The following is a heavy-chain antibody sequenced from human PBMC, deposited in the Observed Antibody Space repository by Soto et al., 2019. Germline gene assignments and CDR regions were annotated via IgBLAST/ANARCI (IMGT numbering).Heavy chain of an antibody. D-gene: IGHD3-9*01. J-gene: IGHJ4*02. V-gene: IGHV3-21*01. CDR1: GFTFSSYS. CDR2: ISSSSSYI. Sequence: PGGSLRLSCAASGFTFSSYSMNWVRQAPGKGLEWVSSISSSSSYIYYADSVKGRFTISRDNAKNSLYLQMNSLRAEDTAVYYCARDRFNYDILTGPSEYWGQGTLVTVSS. CDR3: ARDRFNYDILTGPSEY.